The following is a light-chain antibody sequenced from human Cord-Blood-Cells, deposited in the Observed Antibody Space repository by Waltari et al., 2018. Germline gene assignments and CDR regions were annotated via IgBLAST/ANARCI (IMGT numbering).Light chain of an antibody. V-gene: IGLV2-14*01. CDR2: DVS. J-gene: IGLJ2*01. Sequence: QSALTQPASVSGSPGQSITISCPGTSSDAGGYNNVSWYQQHPGKAPKLMIYDVSNRPSGVSNRFSGSKSGNTASLTISGLQAEDEADYYCSSYTSSSTLVFGGGTKLTVL. CDR3: SSYTSSSTLV. CDR1: SSDAGGYNN.